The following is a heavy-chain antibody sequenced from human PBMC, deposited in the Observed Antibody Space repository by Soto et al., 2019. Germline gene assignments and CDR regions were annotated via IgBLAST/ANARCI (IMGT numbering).Heavy chain of an antibody. J-gene: IGHJ3*02. V-gene: IGHV4-34*01. CDR2: VNHSGST. D-gene: IGHD3-3*01. Sequence: SEPLSLTCAVYGGSFSGYYWSWIRQPPGKGLEWIGEVNHSGSTNYNPSLKSRVTISVDTSKNQFSLKLSSVTAADTAVYYCARVKGIFGVVRNAFDIWGQGTMVTV. CDR3: ARVKGIFGVVRNAFDI. CDR1: GGSFSGYY.